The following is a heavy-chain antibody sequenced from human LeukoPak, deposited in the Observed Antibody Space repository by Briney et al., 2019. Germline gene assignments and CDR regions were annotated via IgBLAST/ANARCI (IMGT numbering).Heavy chain of an antibody. Sequence: PGGSLRLSCAASGFTFSNYWTSWVRQAPGKGPEWVANIKQDGSEKYYVDSVKGRFTISRDNAKNSLYLQMNSLRAEDTAVYHCARDKIMGATTGTLFDYWGQGTLVTVSS. CDR3: ARDKIMGATTGTLFDY. D-gene: IGHD1-26*01. J-gene: IGHJ4*02. CDR1: GFTFSNYW. CDR2: IKQDGSEK. V-gene: IGHV3-7*01.